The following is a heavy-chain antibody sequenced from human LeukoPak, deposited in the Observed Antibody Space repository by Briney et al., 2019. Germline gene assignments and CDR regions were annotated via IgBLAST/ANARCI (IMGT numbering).Heavy chain of an antibody. CDR2: ISGSGGST. Sequence: GGSLRLTCAASGFTFSNYAMSWVRQAPGKGLEWVSAISGSGGSTYYTDSVKGRFTRSRINSKNTLYLQLSSLRAEDTAIYYCAKAAYSETACFDYWGQGTLVTVSS. J-gene: IGHJ4*02. CDR3: AKAAYSETACFDY. D-gene: IGHD1-26*01. V-gene: IGHV3-23*01. CDR1: GFTFSNYA.